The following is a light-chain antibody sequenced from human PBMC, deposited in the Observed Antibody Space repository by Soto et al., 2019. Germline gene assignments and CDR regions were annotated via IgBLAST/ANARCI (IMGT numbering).Light chain of an antibody. CDR2: GAS. CDR3: QQYGSSPRP. CDR1: QSVSSSY. V-gene: IGKV3-20*01. Sequence: EIVMTPSPASLSVSPLESASLGLRASQSVSSSYLAWYQQKPGQAPRLLIYGASSRATGIPDRFSGSGSGTDFTLTISRLGPEDFAVYYCQQYGSSPRPFGQGTKWIS. J-gene: IGKJ1*01.